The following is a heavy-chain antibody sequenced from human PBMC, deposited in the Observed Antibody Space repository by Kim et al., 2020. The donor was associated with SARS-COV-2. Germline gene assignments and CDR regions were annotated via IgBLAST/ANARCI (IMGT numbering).Heavy chain of an antibody. CDR3: ARSAGYYYGSGSIGY. Sequence: ASVKVSCKASGYTFTSYAMHWVRQAPGQRLEWMGWINAGNGNTKYSQKFQGRVTITRDTSASTAYMELSSLRSEDTAVYYCARSAGYYYGSGSIGYWGQGTLVTVSS. CDR1: GYTFTSYA. V-gene: IGHV1-3*01. J-gene: IGHJ4*02. D-gene: IGHD3-10*01. CDR2: INAGNGNT.